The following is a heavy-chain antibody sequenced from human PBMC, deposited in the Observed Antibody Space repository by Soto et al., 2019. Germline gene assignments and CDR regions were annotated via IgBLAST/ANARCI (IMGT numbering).Heavy chain of an antibody. D-gene: IGHD6-6*01. CDR2: IGTAGDT. CDR1: GFTFSSYD. CDR3: AKGGNVGSSSFYYYYYGMDV. Sequence: GGSLRLSCAASGFTFSSYDMHWVRQATGKGLEWVSAIGTAGDTYYPGSVKGRFTISRENAKNSLYLQMNSLRAEDTAVYYCAKGGNVGSSSFYYYYYGMDVWGQGTTVTVSS. V-gene: IGHV3-13*01. J-gene: IGHJ6*02.